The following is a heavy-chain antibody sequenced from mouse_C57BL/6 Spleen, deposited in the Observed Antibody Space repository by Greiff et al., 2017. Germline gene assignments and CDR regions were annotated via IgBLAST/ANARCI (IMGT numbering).Heavy chain of an antibody. J-gene: IGHJ4*01. V-gene: IGHV1-54*01. Sequence: QVQLQQSGAELVRPGTSVKVSCKASGYAFTNYLIEWVKQRPGQGLEWIGVINPGSGGTNYNEKFKGKATLTADKSSSTAYMQLSSLTSEDSAVYFCARFLMGYAMDYWGQGTSGTVSS. CDR1: GYAFTNYL. D-gene: IGHD2-3*01. CDR3: ARFLMGYAMDY. CDR2: INPGSGGT.